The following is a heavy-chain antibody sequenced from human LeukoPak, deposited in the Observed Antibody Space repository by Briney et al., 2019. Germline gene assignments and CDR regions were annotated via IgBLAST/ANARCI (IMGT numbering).Heavy chain of an antibody. CDR1: GGSISSGGYF. J-gene: IGHJ6*03. CDR3: TRDVTVAYYYYHMDV. V-gene: IGHV4-61*02. CDR2: IYTSGST. D-gene: IGHD2-21*02. Sequence: SQTLSLTCTVSGGSISSGGYFWSWIRQPAGKGLEWIGRIYTSGSTIYNPSLKSRVTMSVDTSKNQFSLKLSSVTAADTALYYCTRDVTVAYYYYHMDVWGKGSTVTVSS.